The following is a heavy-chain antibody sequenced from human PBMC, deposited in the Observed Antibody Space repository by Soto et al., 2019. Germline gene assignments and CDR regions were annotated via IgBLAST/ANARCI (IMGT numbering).Heavy chain of an antibody. D-gene: IGHD2-15*01. CDR1: GFTYNSYA. V-gene: IGHV3-23*01. Sequence: EVSLRLSCAASGFTYNSYAMSWVRQDSAKGIESVSTISGGGGRTFYAASVKGRFNISRDKAKNPLYLQVNSLRAEVRVVYYCAKTRTLGHLTHDYNYGMDVWGQGATENVSS. CDR2: ISGGGGRT. J-gene: IGHJ6*01. CDR3: AKTRTLGHLTHDYNYGMDV.